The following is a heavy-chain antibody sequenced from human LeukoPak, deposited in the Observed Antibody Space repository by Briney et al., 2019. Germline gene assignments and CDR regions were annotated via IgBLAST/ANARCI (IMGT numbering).Heavy chain of an antibody. D-gene: IGHD3-10*01. V-gene: IGHV1-2*02. CDR3: ARDGDYGTGSYYRGCIDS. J-gene: IGHJ4*02. Sequence: ASVKVSCKTSGYSFTAFYIHWVRQAPGPGLEWMGLIHPRRGDTNYAQKFQGRVTMTRDTSISTAYLDLSSLRSDDTAVYYCARDGDYGTGSYYRGCIDSWGQGTPVTVSP. CDR1: GYSFTAFY. CDR2: IHPRRGDT.